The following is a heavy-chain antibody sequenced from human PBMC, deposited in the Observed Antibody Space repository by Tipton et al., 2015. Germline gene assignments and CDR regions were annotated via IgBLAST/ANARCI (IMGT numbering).Heavy chain of an antibody. Sequence: LRLSCTVSGGSISSGGYYWSWIRQHPGKGLEWIGYIFYSGSTYYNPSLRSRVTISVDTSKNQFSLKLSSVTAADTAVYYCARLFPSVTHYDFWSGPSRDYYGMDVWGQGTTVTVSS. CDR3: ARLFPSVTHYDFWSGPSRDYYGMDV. D-gene: IGHD3-3*01. CDR2: IFYSGST. V-gene: IGHV4-31*03. CDR1: GGSISSGGYY. J-gene: IGHJ6*02.